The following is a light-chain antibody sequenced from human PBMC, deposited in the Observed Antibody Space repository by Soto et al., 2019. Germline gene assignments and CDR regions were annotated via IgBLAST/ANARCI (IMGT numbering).Light chain of an antibody. CDR1: SSDIGAGYD. Sequence: QSVLTQPPSVSGAPGQRVTISCTGSSSDIGAGYDVHWYQQLPGTAPKLLIYGNYNRPSGVPDRFSGSRSGTSASLAITGLQAEDEADYYCQSYDSSLSGFVVFGGGTKLTVL. CDR2: GNY. V-gene: IGLV1-40*01. J-gene: IGLJ2*01. CDR3: QSYDSSLSGFVV.